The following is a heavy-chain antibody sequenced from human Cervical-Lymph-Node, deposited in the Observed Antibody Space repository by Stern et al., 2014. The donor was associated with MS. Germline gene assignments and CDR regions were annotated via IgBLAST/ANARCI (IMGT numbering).Heavy chain of an antibody. V-gene: IGHV1-69*01. CDR2: IIPLFVTT. CDR1: GVTFSNYS. J-gene: IGHJ6*02. Sequence: QVQLVQSGAEVKKPGSSVKVSCKASGVTFSNYSITWVRQAPGQGLEWMGGIIPLFVTTHYAQRFHGRVSITADESTITSYMELSSLRSEDTAVYYCARGGLYYFYSGMDVWGQGTTVTVTS. CDR3: ARGGLYYFYSGMDV.